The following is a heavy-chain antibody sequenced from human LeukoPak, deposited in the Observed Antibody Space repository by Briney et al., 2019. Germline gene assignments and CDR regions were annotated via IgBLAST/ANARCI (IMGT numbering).Heavy chain of an antibody. J-gene: IGHJ6*02. D-gene: IGHD3-10*01. V-gene: IGHV3-73*01. Sequence: GGSLRLSCAASGFTFSGSAMHWVRQASGKGLEWVGRISSKGNTYATAYAASVKGRFTISRDDSKDTAYLQMNSLKTEDTAVYYCTRLANYGSGTGDYFYRGMDVRGQGTMVTVSS. CDR3: TRLANYGSGTGDYFYRGMDV. CDR2: ISSKGNTYAT. CDR1: GFTFSGSA.